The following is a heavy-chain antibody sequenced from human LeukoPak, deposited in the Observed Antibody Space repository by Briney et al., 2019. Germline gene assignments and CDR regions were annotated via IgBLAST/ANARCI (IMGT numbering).Heavy chain of an antibody. D-gene: IGHD3-16*02. V-gene: IGHV3-23*01. CDR1: GFSFSTYA. CDR3: AKSLYGGCDY. Sequence: GGSLRLSCAASGFSFSTYAMSWVRQAPGKGLEWVSGVNGNGGSTSYADSVKGRFTIFRDNSKNTVYLQMNSLRVEDTAVYHCAKSLYGGCDYWGQGTVVTVSS. J-gene: IGHJ4*02. CDR2: VNGNGGST.